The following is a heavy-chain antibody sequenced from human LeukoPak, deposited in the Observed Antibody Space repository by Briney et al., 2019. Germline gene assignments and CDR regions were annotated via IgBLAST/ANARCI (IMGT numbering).Heavy chain of an antibody. CDR1: GFSFSGYW. Sequence: GGSLRLSCAASGFSFSGYWMTWVRQAPGKGLEWVANIKEDGSEKYYADFVKGRFTISRDNAKSSLDLQMNRLRAEDTAVYYCARRGSTDYWGQGTLVTVSS. CDR3: ARRGSTDY. CDR2: IKEDGSEK. J-gene: IGHJ4*02. D-gene: IGHD2/OR15-2a*01. V-gene: IGHV3-7*03.